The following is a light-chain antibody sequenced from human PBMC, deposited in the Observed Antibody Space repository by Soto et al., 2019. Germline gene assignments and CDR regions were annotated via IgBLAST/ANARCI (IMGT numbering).Light chain of an antibody. CDR1: QSINRH. CDR3: QQYNTWPRT. J-gene: IGKJ1*01. Sequence: IVLTHSPSTLSLSPAERATLSCMASQSINRHLAWYRQKPGQAPRLLIYGASTRATGIPARFSGSGSGTEFTLTISSLQSEDFAVYYCQQYNTWPRTFGQGTKVDIK. CDR2: GAS. V-gene: IGKV3D-15*01.